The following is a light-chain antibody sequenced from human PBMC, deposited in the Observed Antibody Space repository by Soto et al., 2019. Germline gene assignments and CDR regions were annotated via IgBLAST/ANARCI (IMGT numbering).Light chain of an antibody. V-gene: IGKV3-20*01. CDR3: QQYADSPVT. CDR2: RTL. J-gene: IGKJ4*01. Sequence: EIVLTQSPGFLSVSPGERATLSCRASQTVRNGYLAWYQHKAGQAPRLLIYRTLSRAAGIPDRFSGSGSGTDFTLTISRLEPEDFAVYCCQQYADSPVTFGGGTKVEIK. CDR1: QTVRNGY.